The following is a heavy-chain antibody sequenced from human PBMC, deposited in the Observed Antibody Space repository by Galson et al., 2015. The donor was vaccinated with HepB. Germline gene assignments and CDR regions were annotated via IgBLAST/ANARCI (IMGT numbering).Heavy chain of an antibody. V-gene: IGHV3-15*07. CDR3: TTPPQYYYDSSGYDY. CDR2: IKSKTDGGTT. Sequence: SLRLSCAASGFTFSNAWMNWVRQAPGKGLEWVGRIKSKTDGGTTDYAAPVKGRFTISRDDSKNTLYLQMNSLKTEDTAVYYCTTPPQYYYDSSGYDYWGQGTLVTVSS. J-gene: IGHJ4*02. D-gene: IGHD3-22*01. CDR1: GFTFSNAW.